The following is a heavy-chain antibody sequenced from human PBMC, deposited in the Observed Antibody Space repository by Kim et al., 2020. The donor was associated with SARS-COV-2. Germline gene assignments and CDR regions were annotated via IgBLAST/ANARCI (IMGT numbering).Heavy chain of an antibody. J-gene: IGHJ4*02. D-gene: IGHD1-26*01. V-gene: IGHV3-23*01. Sequence: YYADSVRGRFTISRDTSKSTLSLQMNSLRAEDTAVYYCAKKYGSQPALDYWGQGTLVTVSS. CDR3: AKKYGSQPALDY.